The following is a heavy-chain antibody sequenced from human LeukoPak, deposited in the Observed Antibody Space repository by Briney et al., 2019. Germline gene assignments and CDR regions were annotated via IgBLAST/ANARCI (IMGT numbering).Heavy chain of an antibody. CDR2: INPSGGST. CDR1: GYTFTSYY. J-gene: IGHJ4*02. V-gene: IGHV1-46*01. CDR3: ARGEGLLWFGELPDY. Sequence: ASVKVSCKASGYTFTSYYMHWVRQAPGQGLEWMGIINPSGGSTSYAQKFQGRVTMTRDTSTSTVYTELSSLRSEDTAVYYCARGEGLLWFGELPDYWGQGTLVTVSS. D-gene: IGHD3-10*01.